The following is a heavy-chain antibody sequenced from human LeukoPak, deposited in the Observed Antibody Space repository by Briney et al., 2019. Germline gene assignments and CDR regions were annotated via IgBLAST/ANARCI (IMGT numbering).Heavy chain of an antibody. CDR1: GFTFSSYA. D-gene: IGHD3-9*01. CDR3: ARDRDSYYDILTGYYGFGRNGFDS. Sequence: PGGSLRLSCAASGFTFSSYAMHWVRQAPGKGLEWVAVISYDGSNKYYADSVKGRFTISRDNSKNTLYLQMNSLRAGDTAVYYCARDRDSYYDILTGYYGFGRNGFDSWGQGTLVTVSS. CDR2: ISYDGSNK. J-gene: IGHJ5*01. V-gene: IGHV3-30*04.